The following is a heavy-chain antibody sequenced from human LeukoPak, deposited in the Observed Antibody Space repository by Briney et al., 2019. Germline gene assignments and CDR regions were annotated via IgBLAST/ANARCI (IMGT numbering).Heavy chain of an antibody. Sequence: GGSLRLSCAASGFTFSSYGMHWVRQAPGKGLVWVAVISYDGSNKYYADSVKGRFTISRDNSRNTVYLQMNRLSAEDTAVYYCAKEGDYYDRSGYYSDNYYYYMEVWGTGTTVTVSS. CDR1: GFTFSSYG. J-gene: IGHJ6*03. D-gene: IGHD3-22*01. CDR2: ISYDGSNK. V-gene: IGHV3-30*18. CDR3: AKEGDYYDRSGYYSDNYYYYMEV.